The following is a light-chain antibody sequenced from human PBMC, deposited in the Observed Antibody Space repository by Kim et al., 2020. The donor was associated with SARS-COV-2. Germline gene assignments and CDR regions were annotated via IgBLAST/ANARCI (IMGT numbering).Light chain of an antibody. J-gene: IGLJ2*01. Sequence: SELTQDPAVSVALGQTVRITCQGDSLRKYYASWYQQKPGQAPVLLISGKNNRPSGIPDRFSGSSSGNTASLTIAGAQAEDEADYYCNSRDTSNFVIFGGGTKLTVL. CDR1: SLRKYY. CDR3: NSRDTSNFVI. CDR2: GKN. V-gene: IGLV3-19*01.